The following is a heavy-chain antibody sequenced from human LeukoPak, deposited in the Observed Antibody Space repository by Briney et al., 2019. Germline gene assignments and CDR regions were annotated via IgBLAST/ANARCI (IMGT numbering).Heavy chain of an antibody. CDR2: ISYDGRNQ. V-gene: IGHV3-30*18. CDR1: GFIFSSYG. Sequence: GGSLRLSCEASGFIFSSYGFHLVRQAPGKGLEWVTLISYDGRNQYYGQSVKGRFTISRDNSKNIVYLQMNSLRIEDTGVYYCAKDRREGYNVPHFWGLGALVTVSA. J-gene: IGHJ4*02. D-gene: IGHD5-24*01. CDR3: AKDRREGYNVPHF.